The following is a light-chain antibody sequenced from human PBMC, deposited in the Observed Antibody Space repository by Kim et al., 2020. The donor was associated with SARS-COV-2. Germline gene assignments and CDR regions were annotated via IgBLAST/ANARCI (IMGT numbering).Light chain of an antibody. J-gene: IGLJ1*01. Sequence: GQSVTISCTGTRSDVGGYNYVSWYQHHPGKAPKLMIYEVTKWPSGVPDRFSGSKSGNTASLTVSGLQAEDEADYYCGSYVGNNNFVFGTGTKVTVL. V-gene: IGLV2-8*01. CDR2: EVT. CDR3: GSYVGNNNFV. CDR1: RSDVGGYNY.